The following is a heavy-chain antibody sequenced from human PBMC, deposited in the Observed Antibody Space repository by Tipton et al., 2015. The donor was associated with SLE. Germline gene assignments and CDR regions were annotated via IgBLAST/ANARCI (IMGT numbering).Heavy chain of an antibody. J-gene: IGHJ4*02. D-gene: IGHD6-19*01. CDR3: ARAGGVAVAGTDY. V-gene: IGHV3-48*03. CDR2: ISSSGSTI. CDR1: GFTFSNYW. Sequence: SLRLSCAASGFTFSNYWMTWVRQAPGKGLEWVSYISSSGSTIYYADSVKGRFTISRDNAKNSLYLQMNSLRAEDTAVYYCARAGGVAVAGTDYWGQGTLVTASS.